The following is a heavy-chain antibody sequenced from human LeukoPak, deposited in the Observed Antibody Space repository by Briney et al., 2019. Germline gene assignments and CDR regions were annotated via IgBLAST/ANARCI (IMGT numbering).Heavy chain of an antibody. J-gene: IGHJ4*02. Sequence: ASVKVSCKASGYTFTSYDINWVRQATGQGLEWVGWMNPNSGNTGYAQKFQGRVTMTRNTSISTAYMELSSLRSEDTAVYYCARAYSSGWITIYYFDYWGQGTLVTVSS. D-gene: IGHD6-19*01. CDR2: MNPNSGNT. CDR1: GYTFTSYD. CDR3: ARAYSSGWITIYYFDY. V-gene: IGHV1-8*01.